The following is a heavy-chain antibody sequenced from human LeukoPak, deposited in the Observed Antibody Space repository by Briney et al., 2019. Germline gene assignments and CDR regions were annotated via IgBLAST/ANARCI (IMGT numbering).Heavy chain of an antibody. D-gene: IGHD1-26*01. V-gene: IGHV3-23*01. Sequence: PGGSLRLSCAASGFTFSSYSMNWFRQAPGKGLEWVSAISGSGGSTYYADSVKGRFTISRDSSKNTLYLQMNSLRAEDTAVYYCAKFKSGGYFGGGGAFDIWGQGTMVTVSS. CDR1: GFTFSSYS. CDR2: ISGSGGST. J-gene: IGHJ3*02. CDR3: AKFKSGGYFGGGGAFDI.